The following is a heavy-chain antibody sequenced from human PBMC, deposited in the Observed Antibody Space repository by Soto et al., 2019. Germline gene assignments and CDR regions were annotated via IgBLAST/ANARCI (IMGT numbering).Heavy chain of an antibody. V-gene: IGHV2-5*02. D-gene: IGHD4-17*01. CDR1: GFSLTTSEVG. CDR3: AHLVYGDYGGRYFDY. CDR2: IYWDDDK. Sequence: QITLKESGPTLVKPTQTLTLTCTFSGFSLTTSEVGVGWIRQPPGKALEWLALIYWDDDKRYSPSLKRRLTITKGTSKNQVVLTMTNMDPVDTATYYCAHLVYGDYGGRYFDYWCQGTLVTVSS. J-gene: IGHJ4*02.